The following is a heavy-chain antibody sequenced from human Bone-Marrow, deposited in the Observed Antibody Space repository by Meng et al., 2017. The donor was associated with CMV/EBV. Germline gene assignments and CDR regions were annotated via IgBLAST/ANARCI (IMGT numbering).Heavy chain of an antibody. CDR1: GGTFSSYA. CDR3: ARRLRLDLGDYYYYGMDV. CDR2: VNPNSGGT. Sequence: ASVKVSCKASGGTFSSYAISWVRQAPGQGLEWMGWVNPNSGGTNYEQKFQGRVTMTRDTSISTAYMELSRLRSDDTAVYYCARRLRLDLGDYYYYGMDVCGQGTTVTVSS. D-gene: IGHD1-26*01. J-gene: IGHJ6*02. V-gene: IGHV1-2*02.